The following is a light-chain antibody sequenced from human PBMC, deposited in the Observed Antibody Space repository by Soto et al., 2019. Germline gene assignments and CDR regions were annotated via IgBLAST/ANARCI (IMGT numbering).Light chain of an antibody. V-gene: IGLV2-14*01. CDR2: QVT. CDR3: ISYTGSSTSYV. CDR1: TRDIAGYNY. Sequence: QSALTQPASVSGSLGQSITISCTGTTRDIAGYNYISWYQQLPGKAPKLMIYQVTIRPSGISNRFSGSKSGNTASLTISGLQAEDEADYYCISYTGSSTSYVFGTGTKVTVL. J-gene: IGLJ1*01.